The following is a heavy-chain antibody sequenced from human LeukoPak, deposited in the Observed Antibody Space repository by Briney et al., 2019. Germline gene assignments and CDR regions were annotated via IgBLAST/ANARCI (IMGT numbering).Heavy chain of an antibody. CDR1: GGAISRGDYY. D-gene: IGHD2-15*01. V-gene: IGHV4-30-4*08. CDR2: IYHSGST. Sequence: SQTLSLTCNVSGGAISRGDYYWSRIPQPPGQGLEGIGNIYHSGSTYYNPSLKSRITLSVDKSKHQFYLKVTSVTAADTATYYCAGFDIVAEGGPDYWGQGTLVTVSS. J-gene: IGHJ4*02. CDR3: AGFDIVAEGGPDY.